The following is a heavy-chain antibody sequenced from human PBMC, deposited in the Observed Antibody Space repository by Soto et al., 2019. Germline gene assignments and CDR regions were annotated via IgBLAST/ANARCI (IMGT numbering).Heavy chain of an antibody. J-gene: IGHJ6*02. CDR3: ARDRTPYDSSGSLGPYYYYYGMDV. CDR2: IYYSGST. D-gene: IGHD3-22*01. CDR1: GGSISSGDYY. V-gene: IGHV4-30-4*01. Sequence: SETLSLTCTVSGGSISSGDYYWSWIRQPPGKGLERIGYIYYSGSTYYNPSLKSRVTISVDTSKNQFSLKLSSVTAADTAVYYCARDRTPYDSSGSLGPYYYYYGMDVWGQGTTVTVSS.